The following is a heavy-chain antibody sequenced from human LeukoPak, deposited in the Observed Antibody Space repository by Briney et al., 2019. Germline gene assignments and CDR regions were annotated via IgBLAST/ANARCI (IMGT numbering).Heavy chain of an antibody. CDR1: GYIFTKYV. J-gene: IGHJ4*02. CDR3: ARDDCGDTCYPGGY. Sequence: ASVKVSCKASGYIFTKYVVHWVRQAPGQRPEWRGWIKARNGDIKYSQNFQDRLTITRDTSASTVYMELSSLTSEDTALYYCARDDCGDTCYPGGYWGQGTLVTVSS. CDR2: IKARNGDI. D-gene: IGHD2-21*01. V-gene: IGHV1-3*01.